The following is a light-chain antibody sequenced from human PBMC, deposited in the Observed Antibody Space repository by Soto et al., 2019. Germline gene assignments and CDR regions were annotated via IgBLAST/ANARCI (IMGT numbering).Light chain of an antibody. CDR1: LSVSSN. Sequence: EIVMTQSPATLSVSPGEKATLSCRASLSVSSNLAWYKQKPCQAPRLLIYGASIRAIGIPVRFSGSGSGTEFTLIISSLQSEDFAVYYCQQYNNWPSLTFGGGTKV. CDR3: QQYNNWPSLT. J-gene: IGKJ4*01. V-gene: IGKV3-15*01. CDR2: GAS.